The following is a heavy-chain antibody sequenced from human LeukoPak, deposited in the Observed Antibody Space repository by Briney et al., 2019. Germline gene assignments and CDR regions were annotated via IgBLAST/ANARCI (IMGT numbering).Heavy chain of an antibody. CDR2: INHSGST. CDR1: GGSFSGYY. Sequence: PSETLSLTCAVYGGSFSGYYWSWIRQPPGKGLEWIGEINHSGSTNYNPSLKSRVTISVDTSKNQFSLKLSSVTAADTAVYYCARLRRGSSTVTTSGAFDIWGQGTMVTVSS. V-gene: IGHV4-34*01. J-gene: IGHJ3*02. CDR3: ARLRRGSSTVTTSGAFDI. D-gene: IGHD4-17*01.